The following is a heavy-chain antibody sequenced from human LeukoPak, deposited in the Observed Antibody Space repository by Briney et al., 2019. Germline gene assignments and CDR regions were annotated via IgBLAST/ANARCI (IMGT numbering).Heavy chain of an antibody. V-gene: IGHV3-33*08. CDR1: GFTFSYYE. CDR3: ARTALVGDLYYYGMDV. D-gene: IGHD4-17*01. Sequence: GGSLRLSCVASGFTFSYYEMHWVRQAPGKGLEWVAVIWYDGSNKYYADSVKGRFTISRDNSKNTLYLQMNSLRAEDTAVYYCARTALVGDLYYYGMDVWGQGTTVTVSS. CDR2: IWYDGSNK. J-gene: IGHJ6*02.